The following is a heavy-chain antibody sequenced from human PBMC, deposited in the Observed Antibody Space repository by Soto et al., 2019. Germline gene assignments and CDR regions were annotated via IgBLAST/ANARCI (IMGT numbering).Heavy chain of an antibody. D-gene: IGHD1-26*01. V-gene: IGHV3-30*04. J-gene: IGHJ3*02. CDR2: ISYDGSNK. CDR1: GFTFSSYA. Sequence: GGSLRLSCAASGFTFSSYAMHWVRQAPGKGLEWVAVISYDGSNKYYADSVKGRFTISRDNSKNTLYLQMNSLRAEDTAVYYCARARLPVTGGAFDIWGQGTMVTVSS. CDR3: ARARLPVTGGAFDI.